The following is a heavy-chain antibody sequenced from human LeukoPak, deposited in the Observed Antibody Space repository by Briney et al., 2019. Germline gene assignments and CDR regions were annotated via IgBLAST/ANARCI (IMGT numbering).Heavy chain of an antibody. V-gene: IGHV3-30*04. J-gene: IGHJ4*02. Sequence: PGRSLRLSCAASGLSFSSFAMHWVRQTPGKGLEWVALISFDGNNKYYADSVKGRFTISRDNSKNTLYLQMTSLRAEDTAVYYCARDWAAGSGWYSTVGYWGQGTLVTLSS. CDR2: ISFDGNNK. D-gene: IGHD6-19*01. CDR3: ARDWAAGSGWYSTVGY. CDR1: GLSFSSFA.